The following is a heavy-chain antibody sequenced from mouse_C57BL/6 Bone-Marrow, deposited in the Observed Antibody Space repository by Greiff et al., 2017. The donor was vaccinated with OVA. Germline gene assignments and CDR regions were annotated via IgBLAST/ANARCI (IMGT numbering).Heavy chain of an antibody. Sequence: QVQLKESGPGLVQPSQSLSITCTVSGFSLTSYGVHWVRQSPGQGLEWLGVICSGGSTDYNAAFISRLSISKDNSKSQVFFKMNSLQADDTAVYYCARNPSFYAMDDWGQGTSVTVSA. CDR3: ARNPSFYAMDD. CDR2: ICSGGST. V-gene: IGHV2-2*01. D-gene: IGHD6-1*01. CDR1: GFSLTSYG. J-gene: IGHJ4*01.